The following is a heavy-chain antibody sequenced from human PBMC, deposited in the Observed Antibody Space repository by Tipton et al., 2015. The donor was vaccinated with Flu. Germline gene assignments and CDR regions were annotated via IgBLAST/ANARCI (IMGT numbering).Heavy chain of an antibody. J-gene: IGHJ4*02. D-gene: IGHD3-22*01. Sequence: QLVQSGAEVKKPGASVKVSCKASGYTFTSYGISWVRQAPGQGLEWMGWISAYNGNTNYAQKLQGRVTMTTDTSTSTAYMELRSLRSDDTAVYYCARGSDYYDSSGYHIQGIFDYWGQGTLVTVSS. CDR2: ISAYNGNT. CDR3: ARGSDYYDSSGYHIQGIFDY. CDR1: GYTFTSYG. V-gene: IGHV1-18*04.